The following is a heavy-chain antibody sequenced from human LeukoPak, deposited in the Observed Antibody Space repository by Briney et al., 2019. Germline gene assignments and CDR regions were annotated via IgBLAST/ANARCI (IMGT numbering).Heavy chain of an antibody. CDR3: AKWDY. D-gene: IGHD1-26*01. CDR1: GFTFSSYA. CDR2: IKQDGSEK. J-gene: IGHJ4*02. Sequence: GGSLRLSCAASGFTFSSYAMNWVRQAPGKGLEWVANIKQDGSEKYYVDSVKGRFTISRDNAKNSLYLQMNSLRAEDTAVYYCAKWDYWGQGTLVTVSS. V-gene: IGHV3-7*01.